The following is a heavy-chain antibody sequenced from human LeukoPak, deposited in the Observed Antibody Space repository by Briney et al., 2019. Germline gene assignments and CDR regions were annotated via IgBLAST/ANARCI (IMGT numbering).Heavy chain of an antibody. CDR3: ATRYSVWPK. D-gene: IGHD5/OR15-5a*01. V-gene: IGHV4-4*02. J-gene: IGHJ4*02. Sequence: SETLSLTCAVSGGSITGSDWCWWTWVRQPPGKGLEWIGEIYHSGSTNYNPSLKSRVTISLGKSKNQFSLTLTSVTAADTAMYYCATRYSVWPKWGPGTLVTVSS. CDR2: IYHSGST. CDR1: GGSITGSDW.